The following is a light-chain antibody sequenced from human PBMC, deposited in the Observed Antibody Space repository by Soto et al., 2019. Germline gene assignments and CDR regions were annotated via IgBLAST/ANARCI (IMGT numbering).Light chain of an antibody. CDR1: QSVSSSY. J-gene: IGKJ4*01. CDR2: GAS. Sequence: EIVVTQSPCTLSLSPGERATLSCRASQSVSSSYLAWYQQKPGQAPRLLIYGASSRATGIPDRFSGSGSGTDFTLTISRLEPEDFAVYYCQQYGSSPLTCGGGTRWIS. CDR3: QQYGSSPLT. V-gene: IGKV3-20*01.